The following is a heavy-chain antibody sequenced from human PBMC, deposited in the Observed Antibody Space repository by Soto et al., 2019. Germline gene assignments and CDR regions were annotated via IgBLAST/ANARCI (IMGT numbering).Heavy chain of an antibody. D-gene: IGHD3-22*01. V-gene: IGHV4-31*03. CDR3: ARGGYHSSGKRPHMAV. CDR1: GGSISSGGYY. CDR2: IYYSGST. Sequence: SETLSLTCTVSGGSISSGGYYWSCIRQHPGKGLEWIGYIYYSGSTYYNPSLKSRVTISVDTSKNQFSLKLSSVAAADTAVYYCARGGYHSSGKRPHMAVWGQGTTVTVSS. J-gene: IGHJ6*02.